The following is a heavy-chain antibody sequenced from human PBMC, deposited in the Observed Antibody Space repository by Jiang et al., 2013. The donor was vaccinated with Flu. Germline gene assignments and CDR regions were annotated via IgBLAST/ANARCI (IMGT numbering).Heavy chain of an antibody. CDR1: IGSFNGYY. V-gene: IGHV4-34*01. CDR3: ARGLTTVVTHYYYGMDV. D-gene: IGHD4-23*01. CDR2: INHSGST. J-gene: IGHJ6*02. Sequence: LLKPSETLSLTCAVYIGSFNGYYWSWIRQSPGLGLEWIGEINHSGSTSYNPSLESRVTISVDTSKNQFSLNLNSVTAADTAVYYCARGLTTVVTHYYYGMDVWGQGTTVTVSS.